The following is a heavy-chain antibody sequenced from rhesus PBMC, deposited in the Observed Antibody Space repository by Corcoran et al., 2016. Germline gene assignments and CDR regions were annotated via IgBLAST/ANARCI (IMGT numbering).Heavy chain of an antibody. CDR3: ARRIAGTVFDY. J-gene: IGHJ4*01. Sequence: QVQLQESGPGLVKPSETLSLTCAVSGYSILSGYYLSWLRHPPGKGREGIGYITYRGSTSNNPSLKSRVTMSRDTSKNQFARKLSSVTAADTAVYYCARRIAGTVFDYWGQGVLVTVSS. CDR1: GYSILSGYYL. D-gene: IGHD1-1-1*01. V-gene: IGHV4-122*02. CDR2: ITYRGST.